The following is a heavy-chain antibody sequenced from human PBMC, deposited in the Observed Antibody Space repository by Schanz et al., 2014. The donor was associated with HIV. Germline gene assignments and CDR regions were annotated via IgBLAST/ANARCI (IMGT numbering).Heavy chain of an antibody. CDR3: AKVPEEGYFDP. J-gene: IGHJ5*02. V-gene: IGHV3-30*18. CDR2: ISHDGSKK. CDR1: GFTFSRYG. D-gene: IGHD5-12*01. Sequence: QVQLVQSGGGVVQPGRSLRLSCAASGFTFSRYGMHWVRQAPGKGLEWLAVISHDGSKKFYIDSVKGRFTISRDNSKNTLFLQMNSLRAEDTAVYYCAKVPEEGYFDPWGQGTLVTVSS.